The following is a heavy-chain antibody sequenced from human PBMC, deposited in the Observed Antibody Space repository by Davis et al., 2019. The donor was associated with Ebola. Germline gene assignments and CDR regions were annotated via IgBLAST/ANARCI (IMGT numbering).Heavy chain of an antibody. CDR2: ISSSGSTI. CDR3: ASRVAPQFDY. Sequence: GESLKISCAASGFTFSDYYMSWIRQAPGKGLEWVSYISSSGSTIYYADSVKGRFTISRDNAKNSLYLQMNSLRAEDTAVYYCASRVAPQFDYWGQGTLVTVSS. V-gene: IGHV3-11*01. CDR1: GFTFSDYY. J-gene: IGHJ4*02.